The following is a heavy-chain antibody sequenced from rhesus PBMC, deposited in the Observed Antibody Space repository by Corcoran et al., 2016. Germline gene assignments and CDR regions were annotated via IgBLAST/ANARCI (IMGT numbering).Heavy chain of an antibody. V-gene: IGHV4-80*01. CDR3: ARDGVVAADSFDY. Sequence: QVQLQESGPGLVKPSETLSLTCAVSGGSFSSYWWSWFRQPPGKGLEWIGEINGNSGSTNYNPSLKSRVTISKDASKNQFSLKLSSVTAADTAVYYCARDGVVAADSFDYWGQGVLVTVSS. CDR1: GGSFSSYW. J-gene: IGHJ4*01. CDR2: INGNSGST. D-gene: IGHD2-39*01.